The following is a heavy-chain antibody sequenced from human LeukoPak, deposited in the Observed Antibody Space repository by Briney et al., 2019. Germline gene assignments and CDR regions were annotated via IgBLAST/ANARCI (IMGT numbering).Heavy chain of an antibody. D-gene: IGHD3-3*01. Sequence: GSSVKVSCKASGGTFSSYAISWVRQAPGQGLEWMGGIIPIFGTANYAQKFQGRVTITADESTSTAYMELSSLRSEDTAVYYCARESSSAGITIFGVVPAGFDPWGQGTLVTVSS. CDR3: ARESSSAGITIFGVVPAGFDP. J-gene: IGHJ5*02. CDR1: GGTFSSYA. CDR2: IIPIFGTA. V-gene: IGHV1-69*01.